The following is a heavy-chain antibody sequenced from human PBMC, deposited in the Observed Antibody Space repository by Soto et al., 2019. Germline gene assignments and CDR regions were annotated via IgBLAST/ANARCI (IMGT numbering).Heavy chain of an antibody. CDR2: IYYSGST. Sequence: QVQLQESGPGLVKPSQTLSLTCTVSGGSISSGGYYWSWIRQHPGKGLGWIGYIYYSGSTYYNPSLKSRVTISVDTSKNQFSLKLSSVTAADTAVYYCARDRYGDYSPYYYGMDVWGQGTTVTVSS. D-gene: IGHD4-17*01. CDR3: ARDRYGDYSPYYYGMDV. CDR1: GGSISSGGYY. J-gene: IGHJ6*02. V-gene: IGHV4-31*03.